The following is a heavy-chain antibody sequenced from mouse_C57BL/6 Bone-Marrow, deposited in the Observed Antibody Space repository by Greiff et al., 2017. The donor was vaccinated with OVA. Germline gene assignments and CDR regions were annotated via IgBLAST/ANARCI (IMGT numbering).Heavy chain of an antibody. CDR2: IDPENGDT. CDR1: GFNIKDDY. J-gene: IGHJ2*01. D-gene: IGHD2-4*01. CDR3: TSDYGGFDY. V-gene: IGHV14-4*01. Sequence: LQQSGAELVRPGASVKLSCTASGFNIKDDYMHWVKQRPEQGLEWIGWIDPENGDTEYASKFQGKATITADTSSNTAYLQLSSLTSEDTAVYYCTSDYGGFDYWGQGTTLTVSS.